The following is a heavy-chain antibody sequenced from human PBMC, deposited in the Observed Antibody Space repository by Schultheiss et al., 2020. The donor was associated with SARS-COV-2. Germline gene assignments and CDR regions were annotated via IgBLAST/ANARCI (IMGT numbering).Heavy chain of an antibody. J-gene: IGHJ5*02. V-gene: IGHV4-59*12. CDR2: IYYSGST. D-gene: IGHD3-10*01. Sequence: SETLSLTCAVYGGSFSGYYWSWIRQPPGKGLEWIGYIYYSGSTNYNPSLKSRVTMSLDRSKSQVSLKTTSVTASDTAVYYCARDQAVQGGGGWFDPWGQGTLVTVSS. CDR1: GGSFSGYY. CDR3: ARDQAVQGGGGWFDP.